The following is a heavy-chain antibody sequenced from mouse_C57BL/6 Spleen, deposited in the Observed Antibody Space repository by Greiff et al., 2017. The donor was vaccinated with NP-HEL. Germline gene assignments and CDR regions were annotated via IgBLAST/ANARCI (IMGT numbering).Heavy chain of an antibody. D-gene: IGHD1-1*01. J-gene: IGHJ2*01. CDR2: IDPSDSET. Sequence: QVQLQQPGAELVRPGSSVKLSCKASGYTFPSYWMHWVKQRPIQGLEWIGNIDPSDSETHYNQKFKDKATLTVDKSSSTAYMQLSSLTSEDSAVYYCARYRSSYHFDYWGQGTTLTVSS. V-gene: IGHV1-52*01. CDR3: ARYRSSYHFDY. CDR1: GYTFPSYW.